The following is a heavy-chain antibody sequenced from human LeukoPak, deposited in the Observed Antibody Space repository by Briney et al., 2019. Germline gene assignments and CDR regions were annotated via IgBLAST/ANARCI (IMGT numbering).Heavy chain of an antibody. CDR3: ARGRFRTMVRGVTPFDY. Sequence: SETLSLTFTVSGGSISSSSYYWGWIRQPPGKGLEWIGSIYYSGSTYYNPSLKSRVTISVDTSKNQFSLKLSSVTAADTAVYYCARGRFRTMVRGVTPFDYWGQGTLVTVSS. J-gene: IGHJ4*02. V-gene: IGHV4-39*07. CDR1: GGSISSSSYY. CDR2: IYYSGST. D-gene: IGHD3-10*01.